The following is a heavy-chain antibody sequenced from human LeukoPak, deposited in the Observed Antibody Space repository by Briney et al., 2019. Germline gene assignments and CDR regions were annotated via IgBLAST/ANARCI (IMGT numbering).Heavy chain of an antibody. D-gene: IGHD3-9*01. V-gene: IGHV4-4*02. CDR2: ISHSGSS. CDR1: GGSISSNNW. Sequence: SETLSLTCAVSGGSISSNNWWSWVRQPPGKGLEWIGEISHSGSSGYNPSLKSRVTISVDKSKNHFSLKLSSVTAADTAVYHCAKDSTTDFRSPLNYDILTGYQYEPYYYYGMDVWGQGTTVTVSS. J-gene: IGHJ6*02. CDR3: AKDSTTDFRSPLNYDILTGYQYEPYYYYGMDV.